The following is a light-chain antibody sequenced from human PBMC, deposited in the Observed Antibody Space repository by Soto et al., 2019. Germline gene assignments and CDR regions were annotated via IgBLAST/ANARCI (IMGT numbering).Light chain of an antibody. J-gene: IGKJ1*01. CDR3: QQYEA. V-gene: IGKV1-5*01. CDR1: HSISSS. CDR2: DAS. Sequence: IQMTQSPSTLSASAGDSVTITCRASHSISSSLAWYQQKPGKAPKLLIYDASSLASGVPSKCSGSGSGTEFTLTISDLQPDDFGTYYCQQYEAFGQGTKVDI.